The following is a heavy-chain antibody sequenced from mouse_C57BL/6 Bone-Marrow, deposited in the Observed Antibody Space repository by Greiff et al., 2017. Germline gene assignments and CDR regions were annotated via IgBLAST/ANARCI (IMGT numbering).Heavy chain of an antibody. CDR3: ARDAMDY. V-gene: IGHV3-6*01. CDR2: ISYDGSN. CDR1: GYSITSGYY. Sequence: EVQLQESGPGLVKPSPSLSLTCSVTGYSITSGYYWNWIRQFPGNKLEWMGYISYDGSNNYNPSLKNRISITRDTSKNQFFLKLNSVTTEDTATYYCARDAMDYWGQGTSVTVSS. J-gene: IGHJ4*01.